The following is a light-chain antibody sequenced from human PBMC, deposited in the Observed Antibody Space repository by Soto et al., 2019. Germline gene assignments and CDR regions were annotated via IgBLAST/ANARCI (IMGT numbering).Light chain of an antibody. CDR2: EPS. CDR1: STDFVSYNR. V-gene: IGLV2-18*01. J-gene: IGLJ1*01. CDR3: SLYTSENTYV. Sequence: QSVLTQPPSVSGSPGQSVTISCTGTSTDFVSYNRVSWYQQPPGTAPKLIIYEPSNRPSGVPDRFSGSKSGNTASLTISGLQAADEADYYCSLYTSENTYVFVTGTKVTVL.